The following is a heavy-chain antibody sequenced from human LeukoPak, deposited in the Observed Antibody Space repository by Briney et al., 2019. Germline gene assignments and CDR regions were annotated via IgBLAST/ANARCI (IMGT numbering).Heavy chain of an antibody. V-gene: IGHV3-21*01. J-gene: IGHJ4*02. CDR1: GFTFSGYT. D-gene: IGHD2-21*02. CDR2: VSSSGSDI. CDR3: ARGVTAGDY. Sequence: GGSLRLSCAASGFTFSGYTMKWVRQAPGEGLEWVSSVSSSGSDIYYADSVKGRFAISRDNAKNSLFLQMNNLRADDTALYYCARGVTAGDYWGQGTLVTVSS.